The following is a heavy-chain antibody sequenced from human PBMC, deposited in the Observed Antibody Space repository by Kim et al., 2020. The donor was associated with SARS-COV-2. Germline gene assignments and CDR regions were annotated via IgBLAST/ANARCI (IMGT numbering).Heavy chain of an antibody. V-gene: IGHV1-18*01. D-gene: IGHD6-19*01. CDR3: ARGPTLYTVAASHDY. CDR1: GYTFTSYG. J-gene: IGHJ4*02. Sequence: ASVKVSCKSSGYTFTSYGIHWVRQAPGQGLEWMGWISVYNGNTNYAQKLQGRVTMTTDTSTSTAYMELRSLRSDDTAVYYCARGPTLYTVAASHDYWGQGTLVTVSS. CDR2: ISVYNGNT.